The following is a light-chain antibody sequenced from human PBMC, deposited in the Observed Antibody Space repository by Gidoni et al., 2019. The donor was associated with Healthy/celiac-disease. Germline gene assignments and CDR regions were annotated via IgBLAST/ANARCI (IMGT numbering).Light chain of an antibody. J-gene: IGLJ1*01. CDR2: EVS. CDR1: SSDVGGYNY. Sequence: QSALTQPPSASGSPGQSVTISCTGTSSDVGGYNYVSWYQQHPGKAPKLMIYEVSKRPSGVPYRFSGYKSGSTASLTVSGLQAEDEADYSCSSYAGSNSLYVFGTGTKVTVL. CDR3: SSYAGSNSLYV. V-gene: IGLV2-8*01.